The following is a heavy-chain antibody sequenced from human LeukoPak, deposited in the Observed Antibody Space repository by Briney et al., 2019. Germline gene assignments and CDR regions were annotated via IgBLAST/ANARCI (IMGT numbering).Heavy chain of an antibody. CDR1: GFTFSSYA. D-gene: IGHD3-22*01. CDR3: ARDSRYDSSGYCDY. CDR2: ISYDGSNK. J-gene: IGHJ4*02. Sequence: GGSLRLSCAASGFTFSSYAMHWVRQAPGKGLEWVAVISYDGSNKYYADSVKGRFTISRDNSKDTLYLQMNSLRAEDTAVYYCARDSRYDSSGYCDYWGQGTLVTVSS. V-gene: IGHV3-30-3*01.